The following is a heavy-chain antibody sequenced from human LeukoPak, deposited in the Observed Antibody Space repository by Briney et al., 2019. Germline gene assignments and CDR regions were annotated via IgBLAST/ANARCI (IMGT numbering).Heavy chain of an antibody. V-gene: IGHV1-69*04. D-gene: IGHD3-22*01. CDR3: ASQDSSGYYLIDY. Sequence: GSSVKVSCKDSGGSFSSYARSWGRQAPGQGLEWIGGITPILGMANYAQDLQGRVTITADKSTNTAYMELSSLRSEDTAVYYCASQDSSGYYLIDYWGQGTLVTVSS. CDR2: ITPILGMA. J-gene: IGHJ4*02. CDR1: GGSFSSYA.